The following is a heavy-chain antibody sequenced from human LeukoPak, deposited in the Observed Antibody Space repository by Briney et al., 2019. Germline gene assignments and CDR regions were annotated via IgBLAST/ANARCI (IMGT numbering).Heavy chain of an antibody. V-gene: IGHV1-69*13. CDR2: IIPIFGTA. D-gene: IGHD3-9*01. CDR3: ARDPTILGAFDY. CDR1: GGTFSSYA. J-gene: IGHJ4*02. Sequence: ASVKVSCKASGGTFSSYAISWVRQAPGQGLEWMGGIIPIFGTANYAQKLQGRVTITADESTSTAYMELSSLRSDDTAVYYCARDPTILGAFDYWGQGTLVTVS.